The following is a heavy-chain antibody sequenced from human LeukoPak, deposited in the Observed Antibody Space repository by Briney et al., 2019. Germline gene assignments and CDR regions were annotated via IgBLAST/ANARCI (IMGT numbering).Heavy chain of an antibody. CDR2: INQDGSEK. CDR3: ARARIDY. J-gene: IGHJ4*02. CDR1: GFTFNSYW. V-gene: IGHV3-7*02. Sequence: PGGSLRLSCAASGFTFNSYWMSWVRQAPGKGLEWAANINQDGSEKYYVDSVKGRFTISRDNAKNSLYLQMNNLRAEDTAVYYCARARIDYWGQGTLVTVSA.